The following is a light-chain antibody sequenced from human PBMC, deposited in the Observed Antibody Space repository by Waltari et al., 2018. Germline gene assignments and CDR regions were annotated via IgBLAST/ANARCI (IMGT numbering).Light chain of an antibody. J-gene: IGKJ5*01. CDR2: GAS. CDR1: QRVISN. Sequence: EIVMTQSPATLSVSPGERATLSVRASQRVISNLAWYQQKHGQAPMLLIYGASTRATGIPARFSGSGSGTEFTLTISSLQSEDFAVYYCQQYNNWPPITFGPGTRLEIK. CDR3: QQYNNWPPIT. V-gene: IGKV3-15*01.